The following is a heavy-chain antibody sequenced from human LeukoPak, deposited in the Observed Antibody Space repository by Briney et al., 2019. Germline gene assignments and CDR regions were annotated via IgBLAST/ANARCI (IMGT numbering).Heavy chain of an antibody. Sequence: SETLSLTCTLSGDSITNGPYYWSWIRQYPGAGLEWIGYIYSSGSTYYNPSLKSRLSISLDTSKNQFSLNVSSVTAADTAIYYCARDERCYNILDCWGQGTLVTVSS. J-gene: IGHJ4*02. D-gene: IGHD3-10*01. CDR1: GDSITNGPYY. CDR3: ARDERCYNILDC. CDR2: IYSSGST. V-gene: IGHV4-31*03.